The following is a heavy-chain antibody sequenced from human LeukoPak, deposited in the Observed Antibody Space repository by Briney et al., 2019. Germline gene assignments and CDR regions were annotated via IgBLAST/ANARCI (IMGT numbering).Heavy chain of an antibody. CDR2: INWNGGRT. V-gene: IGHV3-20*04. CDR1: GFTFDDYG. J-gene: IGHJ3*02. Sequence: GGSLRLSCAASGFTFDDYGMSWVRQAPGKGLEWVSGINWNGGRTCYADSVKGRFTISRDNAKNSLYLQVNSLRAEDTALYYCARDGGGAAFDAFDIWGQGTMVTVSS. D-gene: IGHD2-15*01. CDR3: ARDGGGAAFDAFDI.